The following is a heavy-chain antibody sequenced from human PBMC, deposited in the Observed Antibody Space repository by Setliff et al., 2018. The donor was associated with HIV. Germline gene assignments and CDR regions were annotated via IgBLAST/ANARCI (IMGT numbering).Heavy chain of an antibody. CDR1: GDSISSSSYY. V-gene: IGHV4-39*07. CDR3: ATLPGYYYDSSGPLGYFLH. Sequence: SETLSLTCSVSGDSISSSSYYWGWIRQPPGKGLEWIGSMYYRGNTYYNPSLQSRVAISVDTSKNQFSLKLSSVTAADTAVYYCATLPGYYYDSSGPLGYFLHWGQGTLVTVSS. D-gene: IGHD3-22*01. J-gene: IGHJ1*01. CDR2: MYYRGNT.